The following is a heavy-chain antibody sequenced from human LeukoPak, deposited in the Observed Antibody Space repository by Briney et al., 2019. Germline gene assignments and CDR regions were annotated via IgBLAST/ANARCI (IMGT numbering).Heavy chain of an antibody. CDR1: GGSISSYY. Sequence: SETLSLTCTVSGGSISSYYWSWIRQPAGKGLEWIGRIYTSGSTTYNPSLKSRVTMSVDTSKNQFSLKLSSVTAADTAVYYCARERKYDYVWGSYHNFDPWGQGTLVTVSS. CDR2: IYTSGST. CDR3: ARERKYDYVWGSYHNFDP. D-gene: IGHD3-16*01. V-gene: IGHV4-4*07. J-gene: IGHJ5*02.